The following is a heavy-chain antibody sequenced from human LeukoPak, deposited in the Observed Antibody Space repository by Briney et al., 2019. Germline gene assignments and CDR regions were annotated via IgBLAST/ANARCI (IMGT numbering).Heavy chain of an antibody. D-gene: IGHD3/OR15-3a*01. CDR1: GFTFSSYG. CDR2: ISYDGSNK. Sequence: GGSLILSCAASGFTFSSYGMHWVRQAPGKGLEWVAIISYDGSNKYYADSVKGRFTISRDNSKNTLYLQMNSLRVEDTAAYYCVMDPREHWFDPWGQGTLVTVSS. J-gene: IGHJ5*02. V-gene: IGHV3-30*03. CDR3: VMDPREHWFDP.